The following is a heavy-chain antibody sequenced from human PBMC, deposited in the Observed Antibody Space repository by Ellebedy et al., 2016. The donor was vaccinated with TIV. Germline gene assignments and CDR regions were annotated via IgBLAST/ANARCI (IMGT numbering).Heavy chain of an antibody. J-gene: IGHJ4*02. CDR1: GYSFTSYW. V-gene: IGHV5-51*01. CDR2: IYPGDSDT. CDR3: ARNSRLGGIYYFDY. D-gene: IGHD2/OR15-2a*01. Sequence: GGSLRLSCKGSGYSFTSYWIGWVRQMPGKGLEWMGIIYPGDSDTRYSPSFQGQVTISADKSITTAYLQWSSLKASDTAMYYCARNSRLGGIYYFDYWGQGTLVTVSS.